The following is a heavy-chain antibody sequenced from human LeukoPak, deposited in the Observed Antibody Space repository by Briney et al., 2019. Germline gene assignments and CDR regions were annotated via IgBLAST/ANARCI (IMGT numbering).Heavy chain of an antibody. V-gene: IGHV4-34*01. J-gene: IGHJ3*02. D-gene: IGHD1-26*01. Sequence: SETLSLTCAVYGGSFSDYYWSWIRQPPGKGLEWIGEINHSGSTNYNPSLKSRVTISVDTSKYQFSLKLNSVTAADTAVYYCATNRVGTYDRPFDIWGQGTMVTVSS. CDR3: ATNRVGTYDRPFDI. CDR1: GGSFSDYY. CDR2: INHSGST.